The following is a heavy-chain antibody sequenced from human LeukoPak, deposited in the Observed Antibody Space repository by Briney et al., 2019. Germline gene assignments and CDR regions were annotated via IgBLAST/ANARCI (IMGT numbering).Heavy chain of an antibody. V-gene: IGHV4-34*01. Sequence: SETLSLTCAVYGGSFSGYHWSWIRQPPGKGLEWIGEINHSGSTNYNPSLKSRVTISVDTSKNQFSLKLSSVTAADTAVYYCAVPYCGGDCYFPKPDAFDIWGQGTMVTVSS. CDR1: GGSFSGYH. CDR2: INHSGST. D-gene: IGHD2-21*02. CDR3: AVPYCGGDCYFPKPDAFDI. J-gene: IGHJ3*02.